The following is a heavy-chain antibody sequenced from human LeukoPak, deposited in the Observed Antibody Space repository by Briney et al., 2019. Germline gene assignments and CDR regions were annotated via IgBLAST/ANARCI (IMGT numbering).Heavy chain of an antibody. CDR1: GGSISSGSYY. D-gene: IGHD2-15*01. CDR3: ASFYCSGVSCYQYFSYYYMDV. CDR2: IYTSGST. Sequence: SETLSLTRTVSGGSISSGSYYWRWIRQRAGKGLEWIGRIYTSGSTNYNPSLKSRDTISVDKPKNQFSLQLSSVTAADTAVYYCASFYCSGVSCYQYFSYYYMDVWGKGTTVTISS. J-gene: IGHJ6*03. V-gene: IGHV4-61*02.